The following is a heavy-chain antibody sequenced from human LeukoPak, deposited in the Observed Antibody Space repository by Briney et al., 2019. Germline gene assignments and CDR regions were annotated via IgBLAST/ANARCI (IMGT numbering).Heavy chain of an antibody. V-gene: IGHV1-46*01. J-gene: IGHJ4*02. CDR2: INPSGGST. D-gene: IGHD2-2*01. Sequence: ASVKVSCKASGYTFTSYYMHWVRQAPGQGLEWMGIINPSGGSTSYAQKFQGRVTMTTDTSTSTAYMELRSLRSDDTAVYYCARTPYCSSTSCYRWDYWGQGTLVTVSS. CDR1: GYTFTSYY. CDR3: ARTPYCSSTSCYRWDY.